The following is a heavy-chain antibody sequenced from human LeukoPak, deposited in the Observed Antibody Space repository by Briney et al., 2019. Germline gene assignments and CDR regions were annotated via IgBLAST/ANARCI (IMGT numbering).Heavy chain of an antibody. CDR3: ARVMVYGSGSSYYFDY. CDR1: GGSISSGDYY. J-gene: IGHJ4*02. Sequence: SETLSLTCTVSGGSISSGDYYWSWIRQPPGKGLEWIGYIYYSGSTYYNPSLKSRVTISVDTSKNQFSLKLSSVTAADTAVCYCARVMVYGSGSSYYFDYWGQGTLVTVSS. D-gene: IGHD3-10*01. CDR2: IYYSGST. V-gene: IGHV4-30-4*01.